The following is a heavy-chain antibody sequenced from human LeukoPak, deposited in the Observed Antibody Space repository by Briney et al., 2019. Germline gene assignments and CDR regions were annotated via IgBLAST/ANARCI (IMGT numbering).Heavy chain of an antibody. CDR1: GFTFSNAW. V-gene: IGHV3-15*01. CDR3: TTDPVWYYHGSGSYTDWFDP. CDR2: IKSKTDGRTT. J-gene: IGHJ5*02. Sequence: GGSLRLSCAASGFTFSNAWMSWVRQAPGKGLEWVGRIKSKTDGRTTDYAAPVKGRFTISRDDSKNTLCLQMNSLKTEDTAVYYCTTDPVWYYHGSGSYTDWFDPWGQGTLVTVSS. D-gene: IGHD3-10*01.